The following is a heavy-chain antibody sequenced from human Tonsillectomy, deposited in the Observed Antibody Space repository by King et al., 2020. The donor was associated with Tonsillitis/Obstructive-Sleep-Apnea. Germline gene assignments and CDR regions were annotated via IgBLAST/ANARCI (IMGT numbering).Heavy chain of an antibody. CDR1: GFTVSGNY. CDR2: IYSGGTT. V-gene: IGHV3-66*01. J-gene: IGHJ4*02. Sequence: VQLVESGGGLVQPGGSLRLSCAASGFTVSGNYMSWVRQAPGKGLEWVSVIYSGGTTYYADSVKGRFTISRDNSKNTLYLQMNSLRPEDTAVYYCARDRREMATNYYVDYWGQGTLVTVSS. CDR3: ARDRREMATNYYVDY. D-gene: IGHD5-24*01.